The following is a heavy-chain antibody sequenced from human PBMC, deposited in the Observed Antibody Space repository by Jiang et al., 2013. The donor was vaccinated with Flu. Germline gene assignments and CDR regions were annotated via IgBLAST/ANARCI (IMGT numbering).Heavy chain of an antibody. CDR1: RFTFSSYS. Sequence: VQLLESGGGLVQPGGSLRLSCAGSRFTFSSYSMTWVRQPPGKGLEWVSSISNTADTTIYADSVKGRFISSRDNSKDTLYLQMDSLRNDDTAVYYCARGHFGAVLDYWGQGTLVTVSS. V-gene: IGHV3-23*01. J-gene: IGHJ4*02. D-gene: IGHD3-3*01. CDR2: ISNTADTT. CDR3: ARGHFGAVLDY.